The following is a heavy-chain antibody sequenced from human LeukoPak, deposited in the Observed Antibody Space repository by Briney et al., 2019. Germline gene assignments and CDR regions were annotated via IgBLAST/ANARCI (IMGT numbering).Heavy chain of an antibody. CDR1: GFTFSNYA. V-gene: IGHV3-23*01. J-gene: IGHJ4*02. D-gene: IGHD3-9*01. Sequence: GGSLRLSCVASGFTFSNYAMSWVRHAPGKGLEWVSAITGSGTSTYYADSLKARFTISRDNSKNTVFLQMNSLRHEDTAIYYCVIWGDYDVLTGYYVPDYWGQGALVTVSS. CDR2: ITGSGTST. CDR3: VIWGDYDVLTGYYVPDY.